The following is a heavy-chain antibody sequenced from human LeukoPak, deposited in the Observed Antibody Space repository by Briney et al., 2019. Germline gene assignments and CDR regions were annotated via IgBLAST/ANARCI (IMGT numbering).Heavy chain of an antibody. CDR1: GFTFDDYG. CDR2: INWNGGST. J-gene: IGHJ3*02. Sequence: PGGSLRLSCAASGFTFDDYGMSWVRQAPGKGLEWVSGINWNGGSTGYADSVKGRFTISRDNSKNTLYLQMNSLRAEDTAVYYCASTSSGYRYGYPVDAFDIWGQGTMVIVSS. V-gene: IGHV3-20*04. CDR3: ASTSSGYRYGYPVDAFDI. D-gene: IGHD5-18*01.